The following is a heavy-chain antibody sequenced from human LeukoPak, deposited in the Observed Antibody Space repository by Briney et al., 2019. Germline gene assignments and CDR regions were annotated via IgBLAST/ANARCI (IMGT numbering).Heavy chain of an antibody. J-gene: IGHJ4*02. D-gene: IGHD1-26*01. CDR2: IYYSGSI. CDR1: GYSISSSNW. V-gene: IGHV4-28*05. CDR3: ASGTPNYFDY. Sequence: SETLSLACAVSGYSISSSNWWGWIRQPPGKGLEWIGYIYYSGSIYYNPSLKSRVTMSVDTSKNQFSLKLSSVTAVDTAVYYCASGTPNYFDYWGQGTLVTVSS.